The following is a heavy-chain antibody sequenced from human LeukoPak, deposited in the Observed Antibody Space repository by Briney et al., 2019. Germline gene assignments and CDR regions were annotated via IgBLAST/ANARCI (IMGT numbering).Heavy chain of an antibody. CDR1: GDSVSSNSAA. Sequence: SQTLSLTCAISGDSVSSNSAAWNWIRQSPSRGLEWLGRTYYRSKWYNDYAVSVKSRITINPDTSKNQFSLQLNSVTPEDTAVYYCARGRWEQQLEDYYGMDVWGQGTTVTVSS. CDR3: ARGRWEQQLEDYYGMDV. D-gene: IGHD6-13*01. J-gene: IGHJ6*02. V-gene: IGHV6-1*01. CDR2: TYYRSKWYN.